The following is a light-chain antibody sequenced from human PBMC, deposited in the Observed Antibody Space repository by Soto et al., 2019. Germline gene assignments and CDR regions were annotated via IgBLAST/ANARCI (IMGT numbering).Light chain of an antibody. CDR3: AAWDDSLSGVV. V-gene: IGLV1-47*01. CDR2: RNS. J-gene: IGLJ2*01. CDR1: SSNIGSNY. Sequence: QLVLTQPPSASGTPGQRVTISCSGSSSNIGSNYVYWYQQLPGTVPQLLIYRNSERPSGVPDRFSGSKSGTSASLAISGLRSEDEADYYCAAWDDSLSGVVFGGGTKLPS.